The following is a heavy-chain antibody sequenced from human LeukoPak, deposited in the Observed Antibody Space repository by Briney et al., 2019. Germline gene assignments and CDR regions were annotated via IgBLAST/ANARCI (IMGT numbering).Heavy chain of an antibody. CDR3: ARAQVVVVAASGYYYYGMDV. Sequence: ASVTVSCKASGYTFTGYYMHWVRQAPAQGLEWMGWINPNSGGTNYAQKFQGWVTMTRDTSISTAYMELSRLRSDDTAVYDCARAQVVVVAASGYYYYGMDVWGKGTTVTVSS. CDR2: INPNSGGT. V-gene: IGHV1-2*04. D-gene: IGHD2-15*01. CDR1: GYTFTGYY. J-gene: IGHJ6*04.